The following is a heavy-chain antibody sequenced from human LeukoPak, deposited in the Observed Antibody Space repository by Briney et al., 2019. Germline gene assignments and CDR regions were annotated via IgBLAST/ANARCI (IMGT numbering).Heavy chain of an antibody. CDR2: IYDSGKT. CDR1: GDSNRKDNW. CDR3: ANHYSGYIDY. D-gene: IGHD5-12*01. J-gene: IGHJ4*02. Sequence: SGTLSLTCSVSGDSNRKDNWWTWVRRSPGKGLEWLGEIYDSGKTNYHPSLRSRIAISIDTAKRQFSLELTAVTAADTAVYYCANHYSGYIDYWGQGTLVTVSS. V-gene: IGHV4-4*02.